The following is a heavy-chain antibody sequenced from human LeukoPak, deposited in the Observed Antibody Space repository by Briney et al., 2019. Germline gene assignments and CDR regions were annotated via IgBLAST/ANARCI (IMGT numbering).Heavy chain of an antibody. CDR3: ARDGGRLPY. Sequence: PGGSLRLSCVASGISFSSNRMHWVRQAPGKGLVWVSHIESDGSNTGYADSVKGRFPISRDNAKNTLYLQMTSLRAEDTAVYYCARDGGRLPYWGQGTLVTVSS. CDR1: GISFSSNR. V-gene: IGHV3-74*01. CDR2: IESDGSNT. J-gene: IGHJ1*01. D-gene: IGHD3-16*01.